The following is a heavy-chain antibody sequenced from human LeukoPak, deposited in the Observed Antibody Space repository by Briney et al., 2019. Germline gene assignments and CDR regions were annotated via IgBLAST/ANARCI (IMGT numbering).Heavy chain of an antibody. CDR2: IHYSGST. CDR3: ASIAAAGKTPHGMDV. J-gene: IGHJ6*02. CDR1: GGSISSYY. V-gene: IGHV4-59*01. D-gene: IGHD6-13*01. Sequence: KPSETLSLTCTVSGGSISSYYWSWIRQPPGKGLEWIEYIHYSGSTNYNPSLKSRVTISVDTSKNQFSLKLSSVTAADTTVYYCASIAAAGKTPHGMDVWGQGTTVTVSS.